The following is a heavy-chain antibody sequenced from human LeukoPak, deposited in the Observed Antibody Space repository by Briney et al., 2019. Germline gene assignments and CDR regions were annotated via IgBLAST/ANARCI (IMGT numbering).Heavy chain of an antibody. Sequence: PGGSLRLSCAASGFTFSSYVVNWVRQAPGKGLEWVSAISGSGGSTFYADSVKGRFTISRDNSKNTLYLQMNSLRAEDTAVYYCAKDPMTTVTIYYFDYWGQGTLVTVSS. CDR3: AKDPMTTVTIYYFDY. CDR1: GFTFSSYV. J-gene: IGHJ4*02. CDR2: ISGSGGST. V-gene: IGHV3-23*01. D-gene: IGHD4-17*01.